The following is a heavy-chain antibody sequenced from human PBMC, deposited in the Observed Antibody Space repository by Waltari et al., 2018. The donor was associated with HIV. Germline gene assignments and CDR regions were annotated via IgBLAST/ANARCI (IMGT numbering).Heavy chain of an antibody. V-gene: IGHV5-51*01. CDR1: GYSFTSYW. CDR3: ARQPDYYDSSGYFWFDP. D-gene: IGHD3-22*01. J-gene: IGHJ5*02. Sequence: EVQLVQSGAEVKKPGESLKISCKGSGYSFTSYWIGWVRQVPGKGLEWMGIIYPGDSDTRYSPSFQGQVTISDDKSISTAYLQWSSLKASDTAMYYCARQPDYYDSSGYFWFDPWGQGTLVTVSS. CDR2: IYPGDSDT.